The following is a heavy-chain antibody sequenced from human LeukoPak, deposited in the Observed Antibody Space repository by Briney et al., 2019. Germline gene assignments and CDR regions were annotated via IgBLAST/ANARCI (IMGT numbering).Heavy chain of an antibody. CDR1: GFTVSSNY. D-gene: IGHD5-18*01. Sequence: GGSLRLSCAASGFTVSSNYMNWVRQAPGEGLEWVSVIYDGGSTDYADSVKGRFTISRDNSKNMLYLQMNSLRAEDTAVYYCARGYSYGYICYWGQGTLVTVSS. V-gene: IGHV3-66*01. CDR3: ARGYSYGYICY. CDR2: IYDGGST. J-gene: IGHJ4*02.